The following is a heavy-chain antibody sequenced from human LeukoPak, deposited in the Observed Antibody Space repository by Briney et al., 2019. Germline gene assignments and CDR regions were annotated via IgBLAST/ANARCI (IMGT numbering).Heavy chain of an antibody. CDR1: GGSISSYY. CDR3: ARDQAYSSRPLDY. Sequence: SETLSLTCTVSGGSISSYYWSWIWQPAGKGLEWIGRIYTSGSTNYNPSLKSRVTMSVDTSKNQFSLKLSSVTAADTAVYYCARDQAYSSRPLDYWGQGTLVTVSS. CDR2: IYTSGST. V-gene: IGHV4-4*07. D-gene: IGHD6-13*01. J-gene: IGHJ4*02.